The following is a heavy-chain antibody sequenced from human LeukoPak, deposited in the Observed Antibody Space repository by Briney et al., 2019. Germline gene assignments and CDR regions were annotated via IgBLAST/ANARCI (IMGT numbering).Heavy chain of an antibody. J-gene: IGHJ4*02. V-gene: IGHV4-59*08. D-gene: IGHD3-10*01. CDR3: ASENYGSGSLNY. CDR1: GGSISGYY. CDR2: IYYSGTT. Sequence: SQTLSLTCTFPGGSISGYYWTWIRQPPGKGLEWIGYIYYSGTTNYNPALESRVTISIDTSRNQFSLRLSSVTAADTAVYHCASENYGSGSLNYWGQGTLVTVSS.